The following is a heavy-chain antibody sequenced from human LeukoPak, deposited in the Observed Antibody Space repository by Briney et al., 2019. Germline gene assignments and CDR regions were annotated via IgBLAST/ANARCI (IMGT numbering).Heavy chain of an antibody. D-gene: IGHD3-10*01. CDR3: ARHGPSGSYSAGVVH. Sequence: PSETLSLTCAVSVASISNYYWSWIRQAPGKGLEWIGYISTSGSTNYNPSPKSRVSISLDTSNNRFSLNLNFVTAADTAMYYCARHGPSGSYSAGVVHWGHGTLVTVSS. CDR2: ISTSGST. CDR1: VASISNYY. J-gene: IGHJ4*01. V-gene: IGHV4-4*09.